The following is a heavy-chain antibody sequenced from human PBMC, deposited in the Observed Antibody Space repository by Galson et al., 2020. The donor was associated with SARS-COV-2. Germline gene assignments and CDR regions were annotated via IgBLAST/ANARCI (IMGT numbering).Heavy chain of an antibody. CDR3: ARDAADYDFWSGHSMGFDF. V-gene: IGHV3-7*01. D-gene: IGHD3-3*01. J-gene: IGHJ4*02. CDR2: IKQDGSEK. Sequence: GGSLRLSCAASGFTFSSYWMSWVRQAPGKGLEWVANIKQDGSEKYYVDSVKGRFTISRDNAKNSLYLQMNSLRAEDTAVYYCARDAADYDFWSGHSMGFDFWGQGTLVTVSS. CDR1: GFTFSSYW.